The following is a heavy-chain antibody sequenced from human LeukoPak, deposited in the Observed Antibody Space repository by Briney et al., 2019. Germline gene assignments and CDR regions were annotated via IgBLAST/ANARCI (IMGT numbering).Heavy chain of an antibody. V-gene: IGHV1-46*01. CDR1: GSGFTSYY. D-gene: IGHD3-10*01. Sequence: ASVKVSCKASGSGFTSYYMHWVRQAPGQGLEWMGIINPSGGSTSYAQKFQGRVTMTRDTSTSTVYMELSSLRSEDTAVYYWAREDSGSGSYYNVADYFDYWGQGTLVTVSS. J-gene: IGHJ4*02. CDR2: INPSGGST. CDR3: AREDSGSGSYYNVADYFDY.